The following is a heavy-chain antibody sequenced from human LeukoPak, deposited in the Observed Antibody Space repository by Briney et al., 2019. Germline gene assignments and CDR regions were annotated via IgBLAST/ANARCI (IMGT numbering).Heavy chain of an antibody. D-gene: IGHD2-15*01. Sequence: SETLSLTCTVSGGSISSYYWSWIRQPPGKGLEWIGYIYYSGSTKYNPSLKSRVTISVDASKTQFSLKLNSVTAADTAVYYCARGSRDLYYFDYWGQGTLVTVSP. CDR2: IYYSGST. CDR1: GGSISSYY. V-gene: IGHV4-59*01. J-gene: IGHJ4*02. CDR3: ARGSRDLYYFDY.